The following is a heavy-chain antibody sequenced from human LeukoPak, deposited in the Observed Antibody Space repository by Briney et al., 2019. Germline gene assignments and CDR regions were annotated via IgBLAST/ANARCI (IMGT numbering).Heavy chain of an antibody. D-gene: IGHD3-9*01. CDR3: ARESDDILTGYLVMDY. Sequence: PGGSLRLSCAASGFTFSSYAMHWVRQAPGKGLEWVAVISYDGSNKYYADSVKGRFTISRDNSKNTLYLQMNSLRAEDTAVYYCARESDDILTGYLVMDYWGQGTLVTVSS. J-gene: IGHJ4*02. CDR2: ISYDGSNK. V-gene: IGHV3-30*04. CDR1: GFTFSSYA.